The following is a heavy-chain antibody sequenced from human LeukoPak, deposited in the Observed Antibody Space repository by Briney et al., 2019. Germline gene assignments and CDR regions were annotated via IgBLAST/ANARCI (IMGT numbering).Heavy chain of an antibody. D-gene: IGHD6-13*01. CDR3: AVHIIAAFDY. Sequence: PGGFLRLSCAASGFSVSTNCMSWVRQAPGKGLEWVSVIYSGGGTFYADSVKGRFTISRDNSKNTLYLQMNSLRAEDTAVYYCAVHIIAAFDYWGQGTLVTVSS. V-gene: IGHV3-53*01. CDR1: GFSVSTNC. CDR2: IYSGGGT. J-gene: IGHJ4*02.